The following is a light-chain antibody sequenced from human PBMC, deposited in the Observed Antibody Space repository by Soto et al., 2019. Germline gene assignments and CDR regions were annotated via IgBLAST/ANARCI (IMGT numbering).Light chain of an antibody. Sequence: QSALAQPASVSGSPGQSIAISCTGTSDDVGAYNSVSWYQQLPHKAPQVILYKGTQRPSGVSSRFSGSTSGNAASLTSSGLQVYDEADSFCCSSARESTYVFGHGTKVTLL. CDR2: KGT. V-gene: IGLV2-23*01. J-gene: IGLJ1*01. CDR1: SDDVGAYNS. CDR3: CSSARESTYV.